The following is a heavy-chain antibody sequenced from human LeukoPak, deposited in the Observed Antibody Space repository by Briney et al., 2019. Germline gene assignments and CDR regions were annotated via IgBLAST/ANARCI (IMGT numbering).Heavy chain of an antibody. CDR1: GFTFSSYA. V-gene: IGHV3-23*01. CDR3: AKDLFDSSSWYTSPPDY. CDR2: ISGSGGST. D-gene: IGHD6-13*01. Sequence: GGSLRLSCAASGFTFSSYATSWVRQAPGKGLEWVSAISGSGGSTYYADSVKGRFTISRDNSKNTLYLQVNSLRAEDTAVYYCAKDLFDSSSWYTSPPDYWGQGTLVTVSS. J-gene: IGHJ4*02.